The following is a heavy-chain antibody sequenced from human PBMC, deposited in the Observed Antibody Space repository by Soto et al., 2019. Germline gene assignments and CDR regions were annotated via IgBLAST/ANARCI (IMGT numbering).Heavy chain of an antibody. V-gene: IGHV1-69*06. CDR2: IIALFGNT. D-gene: IGHD1-7*01. J-gene: IGHJ3*02. Sequence: SVKVSFKASGCTFSSYAISWVRQAPGQGLEWMGGIIALFGNTNYAQKFQGRVTITADKSTSTAYMELSSLRSEDTAVYYCARAPLRTPFDIWGQGTMVTVSS. CDR3: ARAPLRTPFDI. CDR1: GCTFSSYA.